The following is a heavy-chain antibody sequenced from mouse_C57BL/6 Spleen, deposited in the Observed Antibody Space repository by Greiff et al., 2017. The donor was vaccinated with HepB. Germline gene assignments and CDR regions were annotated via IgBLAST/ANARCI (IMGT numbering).Heavy chain of an antibody. J-gene: IGHJ3*01. D-gene: IGHD1-1*01. CDR3: ARDYGSSYRFAY. V-gene: IGHV5-17*01. CDR1: GFTFSDYG. Sequence: EVKLQESGGGLVKPGGSLKLSCAASGFTFSDYGMHWVRQAPEKGLEWVAYISSGSSTIYYADTVKGRFTISRDNAKNTLFLQMTSLRSEDTAMYYCARDYGSSYRFAYWGQGTLVTVSA. CDR2: ISSGSSTI.